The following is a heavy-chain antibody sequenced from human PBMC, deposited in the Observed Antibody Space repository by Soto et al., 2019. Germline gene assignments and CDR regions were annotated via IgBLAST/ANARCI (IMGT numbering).Heavy chain of an antibody. CDR3: ATGGYDYLWGSYRYTGAPMPIDY. Sequence: EVQLLESGGGLVQPGGSLRLSCAASGFTFSSYAMSWVRQAPGKGLEWVSAISGSGGSTYYADSVKGRFTISRDNSKNTLYLQMNSLRAEDTAVYYCATGGYDYLWGSYRYTGAPMPIDYWGQGTLVTVSS. D-gene: IGHD3-16*02. V-gene: IGHV3-23*01. CDR1: GFTFSSYA. J-gene: IGHJ4*02. CDR2: ISGSGGST.